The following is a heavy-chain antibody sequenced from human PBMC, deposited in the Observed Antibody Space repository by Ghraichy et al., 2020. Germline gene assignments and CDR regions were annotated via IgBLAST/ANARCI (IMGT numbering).Heavy chain of an antibody. J-gene: IGHJ1*01. CDR1: GYTFTSYD. CDR2: MNPNSGNT. V-gene: IGHV1-8*01. CDR3: ARVYRYYGSGSSCFQH. D-gene: IGHD3-10*01. Sequence: ASVKVSCKASGYTFTSYDINWVRQATGQGLEWMGWMNPNSGNTGYAQKFQGRVTMTRNTSISTAYMELSSLRSEDTAVYYCARVYRYYGSGSSCFQHWGQGTLVTVSS.